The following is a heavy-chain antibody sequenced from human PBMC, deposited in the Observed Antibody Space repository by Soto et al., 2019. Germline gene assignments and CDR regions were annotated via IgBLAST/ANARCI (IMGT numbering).Heavy chain of an antibody. D-gene: IGHD3-16*02. Sequence: QVQLVQSGAEVKKPGASVKVSCKASGYTFTSYGISWVRQAPGQGLEWMGWISAYHGNTNYAQKLQGRVTTTPDTPTSTAYMELRSLRSDDTAVYYCARERGDYIWGSYRGDFAYWGQGTLVTVSS. CDR3: ARERGDYIWGSYRGDFAY. V-gene: IGHV1-18*01. J-gene: IGHJ4*02. CDR2: ISAYHGNT. CDR1: GYTFTSYG.